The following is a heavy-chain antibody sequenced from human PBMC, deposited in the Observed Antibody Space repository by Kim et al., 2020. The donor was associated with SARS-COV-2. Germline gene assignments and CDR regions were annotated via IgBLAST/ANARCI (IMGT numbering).Heavy chain of an antibody. CDR2: FDPKDGET. CDR3: ATGIAALGYYYYYGMDV. CDR1: GYTLTELF. D-gene: IGHD6-13*01. J-gene: IGHJ6*02. Sequence: ASLKVSCKVSGYTLTELFMHWVRQAPGKGLEWMGGFDPKDGETIYAQKFQGRVTMTEDTSTDKAYMELSSLRSEDTAVYYCATGIAALGYYYYYGMDVWGQGTTVTVSS. V-gene: IGHV1-24*01.